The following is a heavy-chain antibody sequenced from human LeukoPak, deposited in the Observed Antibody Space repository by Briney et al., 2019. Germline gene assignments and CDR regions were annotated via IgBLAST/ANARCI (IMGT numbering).Heavy chain of an antibody. D-gene: IGHD2-2*01. CDR2: ISWNSGTV. J-gene: IGHJ2*01. Sequence: PGGSLRLSCAASGFNFNDYAMHWARQAPGKGLEWVSGISWNSGTVAYADSVKGRFTISRGNSKKSLYLQMNSLRAEDMALYYCAKASADWYFDLWGRGTLVTVSS. V-gene: IGHV3-9*03. CDR1: GFNFNDYA. CDR3: AKASADWYFDL.